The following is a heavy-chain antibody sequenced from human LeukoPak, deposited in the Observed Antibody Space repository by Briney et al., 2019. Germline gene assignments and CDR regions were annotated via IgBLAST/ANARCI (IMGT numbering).Heavy chain of an antibody. CDR2: IYYSGST. D-gene: IGHD1-26*01. CDR1: GGXIRSYY. J-gene: IGHJ4*02. V-gene: IGHV4-59*08. CDR3: ASGSYYFDY. Sequence: SETLSLTCTVSGGXIRSYYWSWIRQPPGKGLEWIGHIYYSGSTKYNPSLKSRATISVDTSKNQFSLKLNSVTAADTAAYYCASGSYYFDYWGQGTLVTVSS.